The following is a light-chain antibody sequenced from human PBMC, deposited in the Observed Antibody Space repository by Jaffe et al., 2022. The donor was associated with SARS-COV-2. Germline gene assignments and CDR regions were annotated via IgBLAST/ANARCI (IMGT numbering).Light chain of an antibody. CDR3: NSYTSSGTLYV. CDR1: SSDVGGYNY. J-gene: IGLJ1*01. CDR2: DVS. V-gene: IGLV2-14*03. Sequence: QSALTQPASVSGSPGQSVTISCTGTSSDVGGYNYVSWYQQHPGKAPKLMIYDVSNRPSGVSNRFSASKSGNTASLTISGLQAEDEADYYCNSYTSSGTLYVFGTGTKVTVL.